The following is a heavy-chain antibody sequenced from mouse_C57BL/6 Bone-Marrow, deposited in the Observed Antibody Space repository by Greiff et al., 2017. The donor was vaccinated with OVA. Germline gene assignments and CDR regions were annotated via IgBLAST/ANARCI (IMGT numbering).Heavy chain of an antibody. V-gene: IGHV1-15*01. CDR1: GYTFTDYE. J-gene: IGHJ4*01. CDR2: IDPETGGT. D-gene: IGHD2-5*01. CDR3: TRGYSSYYAMDY. Sequence: QVHLKQPGAELVRPGASVTLSCKASGYTFTDYEMHWVKQTPVHGLEWIGAIDPETGGTAYNQKFKGKAILTADKSSSTAYMELRSLTSEDSAVYYGTRGYSSYYAMDYWGQGTSVTVSS.